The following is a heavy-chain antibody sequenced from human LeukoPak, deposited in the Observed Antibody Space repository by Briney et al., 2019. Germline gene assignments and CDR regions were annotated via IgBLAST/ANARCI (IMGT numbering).Heavy chain of an antibody. CDR1: RRTFSSYT. D-gene: IGHD4-11*01. J-gene: IGHJ6*03. V-gene: IGHV1-69*02. Sequence: ASVKVSCKLARRTFSSYTISWVRQAPGQGLEWMGRIIPILGIANYAQKFQGRVTITADKSTSTAYMELSSLRSEDTAVYYCATYSNYVYYYYYYMDVWGKGTTVTVSS. CDR2: IIPILGIA. CDR3: ATYSNYVYYYYYYMDV.